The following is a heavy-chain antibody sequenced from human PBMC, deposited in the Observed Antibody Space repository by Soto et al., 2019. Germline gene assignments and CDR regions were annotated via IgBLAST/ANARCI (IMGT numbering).Heavy chain of an antibody. CDR1: GFTFSDYY. CDR3: ARDGTEYDGEDYDY. D-gene: IGHD4-17*01. CDR2: IGTRGNTK. Sequence: QVQLVEYGGGLVKPGGSLRLSCATSGFTFSDYYMSWIRQAPGKGLEWVSYIGTRGNTKYYADSVRGRFTISRDNAKNSLYLQMNSLRAADTAVYYCARDGTEYDGEDYDYWGQGIPVTVSS. J-gene: IGHJ4*02. V-gene: IGHV3-11*01.